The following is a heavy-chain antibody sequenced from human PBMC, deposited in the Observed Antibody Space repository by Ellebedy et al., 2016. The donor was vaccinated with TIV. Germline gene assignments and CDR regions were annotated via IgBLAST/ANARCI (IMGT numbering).Heavy chain of an antibody. D-gene: IGHD6-19*01. CDR2: IRSKANSYAT. CDR3: TKSSGWYYYGMDV. J-gene: IGHJ6*02. V-gene: IGHV3-73*01. Sequence: GGSLSLSCAASGFTFSGSAMHWVRQASGKGLEWVGRIRSKANSYATAYAASVKGRFTISRDDSKNTAYLQMNSLKTEDTAVYYCTKSSGWYYYGMDVWGQGTTVTVSS. CDR1: GFTFSGSA.